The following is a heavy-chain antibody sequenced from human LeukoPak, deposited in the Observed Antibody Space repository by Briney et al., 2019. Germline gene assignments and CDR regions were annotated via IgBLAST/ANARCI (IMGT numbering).Heavy chain of an antibody. CDR2: ISGSGGST. D-gene: IGHD2-21*01. J-gene: IGHJ5*02. CDR3: AKDPYCGGDCYSLSPFDP. CDR1: GFTFSSYA. V-gene: IGHV3-23*01. Sequence: GGSLRLSCAASGFTFSSYAMSWVRQAPGKGLEWFSAISGSGGSTYYADSVKGRFTISRDNSKNTLYLQMNSLRAEDTAVYYCAKDPYCGGDCYSLSPFDPWGQGTLVTVSS.